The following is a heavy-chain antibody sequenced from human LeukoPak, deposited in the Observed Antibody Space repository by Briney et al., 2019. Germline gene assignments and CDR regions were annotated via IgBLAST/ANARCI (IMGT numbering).Heavy chain of an antibody. Sequence: GGSLRLSCAASGFTFSNYWVHWVRQAPGKGLVWVSRNRDGSTTNYADSVKGRFTVSRDNAKNTLNLQMNSLRAEDTAVYYCARDRKSGESSEIDFWGQGTLVTVFS. J-gene: IGHJ4*02. D-gene: IGHD3-10*01. CDR3: ARDRKSGESSEIDF. V-gene: IGHV3-74*01. CDR1: GFTFSNYW. CDR2: NRDGSTT.